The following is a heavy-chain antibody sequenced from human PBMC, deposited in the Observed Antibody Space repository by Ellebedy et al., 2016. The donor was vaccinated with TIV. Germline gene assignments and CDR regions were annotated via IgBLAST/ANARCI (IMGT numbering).Heavy chain of an antibody. CDR3: ARADRLTQKGFDY. J-gene: IGHJ4*02. CDR2: INHSGST. V-gene: IGHV4-34*01. CDR1: GGSFSGYY. D-gene: IGHD3-9*01. Sequence: MPSETLSLTCAVYGGSFSGYYWSWIRQPPGKGLEWIGEINHSGSTNYNPSLKSRVTISVDTSKNQFSLKLSSVTAADTAVYYCARADRLTQKGFDYWGQGTLVTVSS.